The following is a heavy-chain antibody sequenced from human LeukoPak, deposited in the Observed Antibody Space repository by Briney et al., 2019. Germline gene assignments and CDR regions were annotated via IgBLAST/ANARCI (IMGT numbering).Heavy chain of an antibody. CDR2: IVTIFGIT. CDR1: GGTFSSYA. D-gene: IGHD4-23*01. V-gene: IGHV1-69*04. Sequence: AVKVSCKASGGTFSSYAISWVRQAPGQGLEWMGRIVTIFGITNYAQKFQGRLTITADKSTTTAYMELSSLRSEDTAVYYCARAYDYGGNNDAFDIWGQGTMVTVST. CDR3: ARAYDYGGNNDAFDI. J-gene: IGHJ3*02.